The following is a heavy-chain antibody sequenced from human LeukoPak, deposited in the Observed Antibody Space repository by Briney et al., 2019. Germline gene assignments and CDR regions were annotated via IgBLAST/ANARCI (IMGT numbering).Heavy chain of an antibody. CDR1: GFTFSDYY. V-gene: IGHV3-11*01. CDR2: ISSSGSTI. J-gene: IGHJ6*02. Sequence: GGSLRLSCAASGFTFSDYYMSWIRQAPGKGLEWVSYISSSGSTIYYADSVKGRFTISRDNAKNSLYLQMNSLRAEDTAVYYCARDRRYYDSSGYYYYYYGMDVWGQGTTVTVSS. CDR3: ARDRRYYDSSGYYYYYYGMDV. D-gene: IGHD3-22*01.